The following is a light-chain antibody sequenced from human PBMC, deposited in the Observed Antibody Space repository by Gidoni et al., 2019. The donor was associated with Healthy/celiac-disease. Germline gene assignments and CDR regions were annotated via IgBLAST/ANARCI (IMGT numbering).Light chain of an antibody. CDR2: GAS. J-gene: IGKJ1*01. CDR1: QSVSSN. CDR3: QQYNNWWT. V-gene: IGKV3-15*01. Sequence: EIVMTQSPATLSVSPGESATLSCRASQSVSSNLAWYQQKPGQAPRLLIDGASTRATGIPARFSGSGSGTEFTLTISSLQSEDFAVYYCQQYNNWWTFGQGTKVEIK.